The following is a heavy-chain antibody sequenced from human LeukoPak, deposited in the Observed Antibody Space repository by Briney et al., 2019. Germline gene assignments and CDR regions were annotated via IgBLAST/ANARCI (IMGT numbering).Heavy chain of an antibody. CDR1: GFTFSGSA. CDR2: IDKKDKGYATAT. D-gene: IGHD1-26*01. CDR3: TRDSGTYNWFDP. J-gene: IGHJ5*02. V-gene: IGHV3-73*01. Sequence: GGSLKLSCAASGFTFSGSAIHWVRQSSGKGLEWVGQIDKKDKGYATATAYAASVKGRFTISRDDSINTAYLQMKSLKTEDTALYYCTRDSGTYNWFDPWGQGTLITVSS.